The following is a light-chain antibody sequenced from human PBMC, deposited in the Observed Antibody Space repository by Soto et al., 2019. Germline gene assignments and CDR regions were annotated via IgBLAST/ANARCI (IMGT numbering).Light chain of an antibody. CDR2: ENN. CDR1: SSNIGAGYE. V-gene: IGLV1-40*01. J-gene: IGLJ1*01. Sequence: QSVLTQSPSVSEAPGQRVTISCTGSSSNIGAGYEAHWYQQVPGTAPKLLTYENNNRPSGVPDRFSGSKSGTSASLAITGLQAEDEAEYYCQSYDSSLSGYVFGTGTKLTVL. CDR3: QSYDSSLSGYV.